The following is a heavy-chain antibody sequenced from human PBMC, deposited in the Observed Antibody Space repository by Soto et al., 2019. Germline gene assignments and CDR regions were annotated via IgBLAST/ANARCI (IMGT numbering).Heavy chain of an antibody. V-gene: IGHV3-30-3*01. J-gene: IGHJ4*02. Sequence: PGGSLRLSCAASGFTFSSYAMHWVRQAPGKGLEWVALISYDGSDKDYADSVKGRFTISRGNSRNTLFLQMNSLRAEDTAVYYCARDYYKYYDSSGYYRSPAYWGQGTLVTSPQ. D-gene: IGHD3-22*01. CDR2: ISYDGSDK. CDR1: GFTFSSYA. CDR3: ARDYYKYYDSSGYYRSPAY.